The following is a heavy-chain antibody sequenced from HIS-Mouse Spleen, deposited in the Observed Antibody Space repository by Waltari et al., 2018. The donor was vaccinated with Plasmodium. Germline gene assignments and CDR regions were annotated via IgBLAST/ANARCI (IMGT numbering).Heavy chain of an antibody. V-gene: IGHV3-30*18. Sequence: QVQLVESGGGVVQPGRSLKLSWAAPGFTLSTNGMHWVRQAPGKGLELVAVISYDGSNKYYADSVKGRFTISRDNSKNTLYLQMNSLRAEDTAVYYCAKGSFIGSGYDPWAFDIWGQGTMVTVSS. CDR1: GFTLSTNG. CDR2: ISYDGSNK. CDR3: AKGSFIGSGYDPWAFDI. J-gene: IGHJ3*02. D-gene: IGHD5-12*01.